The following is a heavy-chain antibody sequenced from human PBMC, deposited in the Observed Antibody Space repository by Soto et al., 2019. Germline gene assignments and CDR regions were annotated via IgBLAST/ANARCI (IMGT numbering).Heavy chain of an antibody. CDR2: IWYDGSNK. J-gene: IGHJ4*02. Sequence: QVQLVESGGGVVQPGRSLRLSCAASGFTFSSYGMHWVRQAPGKGLEWVAGIWYDGSNKYYADSVKGRFTISRDNSKNTLYLQMNSLRAEDTAVYYCARGQRGYGSGSYLLYYFDYWGQGTLVTVSS. CDR3: ARGQRGYGSGSYLLYYFDY. V-gene: IGHV3-33*01. D-gene: IGHD3-10*01. CDR1: GFTFSSYG.